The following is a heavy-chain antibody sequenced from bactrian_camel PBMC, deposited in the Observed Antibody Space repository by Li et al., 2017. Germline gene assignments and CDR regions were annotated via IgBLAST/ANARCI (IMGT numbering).Heavy chain of an antibody. CDR1: GYTWSGYC. Sequence: HVQLVESGGGPVQAGGSLRVSCEASGYTWSGYCMAWFRQAPGQGLEWVSSISTQGTKTYYLDSMKGRFTISRDNSKNTVYLQLNSLKTEDAAMYYCAHRRMGAGAAAEVAGWREYYYWGQGTQVTVS. V-gene: IGHV3S6*01. CDR3: AHRRMGAGAAAEVAGWREYYY. J-gene: IGHJ4*01. CDR2: ISTQGTKT. D-gene: IGHD6*01.